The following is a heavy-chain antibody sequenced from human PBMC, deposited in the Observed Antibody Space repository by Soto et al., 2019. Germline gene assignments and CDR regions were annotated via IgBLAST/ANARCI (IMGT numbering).Heavy chain of an antibody. CDR3: AIGGQAATGTNYWYFDL. V-gene: IGHV3-11*06. D-gene: IGHD6-13*01. CDR2: ITDSGRYT. CDR1: GFTFSDYY. J-gene: IGHJ2*01. Sequence: QVQVVESGGGLVKPGGSLRLSCAASGFTFSDYYMTWIRQAPGRGLEWISFITDSGRYTDYADSVKGRFTISRDNAKNSLYLQMNTLRAEDTAVYYCAIGGQAATGTNYWYFDLWGRGTLVTVSS.